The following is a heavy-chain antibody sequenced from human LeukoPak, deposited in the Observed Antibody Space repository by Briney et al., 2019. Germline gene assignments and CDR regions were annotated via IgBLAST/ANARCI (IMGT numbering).Heavy chain of an antibody. V-gene: IGHV3-49*03. CDR1: GFTFGDYA. CDR3: SRDRGAYNLYDY. J-gene: IGHJ4*02. CDR2: IRSKAYGETA. D-gene: IGHD1-1*01. Sequence: GGSLRLSCTASGFTFGDYAMSWIRQAPGKGLEWVGFIRSKAYGETADYAASVKGRFTISRDDSKAIAYLQMNSLKTEDTAVYHCSRDRGAYNLYDYWGQGTLVTVSS.